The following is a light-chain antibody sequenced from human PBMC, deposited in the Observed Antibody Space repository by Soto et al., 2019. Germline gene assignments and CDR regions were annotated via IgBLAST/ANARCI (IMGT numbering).Light chain of an antibody. CDR3: MQGTHWPHT. Sequence: IMVTQSPLSPPSRAGESASISCWSSQSLLYSDGNTFLSWSQQRSGQSPRRLIYKVSNRDSGVPDRFSGSGSGTDFTRKISGVEAEEVGLYYCMQGTHWPHTFGQGTKV. V-gene: IGKV2-30*01. CDR2: KVS. CDR1: QSLLYSDGNTF. J-gene: IGKJ1*01.